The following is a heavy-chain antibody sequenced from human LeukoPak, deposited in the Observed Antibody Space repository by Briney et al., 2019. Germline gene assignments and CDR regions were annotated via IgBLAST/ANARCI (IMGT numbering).Heavy chain of an antibody. D-gene: IGHD3-3*01. J-gene: IGHJ5*02. CDR3: ARLFWSGYYLGFDP. CDR2: IYYSGST. Sequence: PSETLSLTCAVYGGSFSGYYWGWIRQPPGKGLEWIGSIYYSGSTHYNPSLKSRVTISVDTSKNQFSLKLSSVTAADTAVYYCARLFWSGYYLGFDPWGQGTLVTVSS. V-gene: IGHV4-34*01. CDR1: GGSFSGYY.